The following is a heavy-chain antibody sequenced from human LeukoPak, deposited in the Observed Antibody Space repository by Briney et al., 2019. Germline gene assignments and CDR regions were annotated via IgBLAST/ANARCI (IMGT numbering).Heavy chain of an antibody. CDR3: AKSRVLSAIAAFDY. V-gene: IGHV3-23*01. Sequence: PGGSLRLSCVASGFTFDTYAVTWVRQAPGKGLEWVPGITASGDRTFYADSVKGRFTISRDTSKNTLYLQMNSLRAEDTAIYYCAKSRVLSAIAAFDYWGQGTLVTVSS. D-gene: IGHD2-15*01. CDR2: ITASGDRT. CDR1: GFTFDTYA. J-gene: IGHJ4*02.